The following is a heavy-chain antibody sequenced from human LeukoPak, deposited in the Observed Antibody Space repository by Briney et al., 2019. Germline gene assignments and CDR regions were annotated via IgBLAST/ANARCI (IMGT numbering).Heavy chain of an antibody. Sequence: SQTLSLTCALSGDSVSSNSATWTWSRQSPSRGLEWLGRTYYRSKWYNEYAESVKSRITISPDTSKNQFSLQLNSVTPEDTAVYYCARGSSSSSWYFDYWGQGTVVTVSS. CDR2: TYYRSKWYN. D-gene: IGHD6-13*01. V-gene: IGHV6-1*01. CDR1: GDSVSSNSAT. CDR3: ARGSSSSSWYFDY. J-gene: IGHJ4*02.